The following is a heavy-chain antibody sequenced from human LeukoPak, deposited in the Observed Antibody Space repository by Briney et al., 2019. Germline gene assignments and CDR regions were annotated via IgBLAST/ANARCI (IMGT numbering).Heavy chain of an antibody. V-gene: IGHV4-59*01. J-gene: IGHJ4*02. CDR3: AKDTAAAFGEYYFDY. CDR2: IYYSGST. D-gene: IGHD6-13*01. Sequence: SETLSLTCTVSGGSISSYYWSWIRQPPGKGLEWIGYIYYSGSTNYNPSLKSRVTISVDTSKNQFSLKLSSVTAADTAVYYCAKDTAAAFGEYYFDYWGQGTLVTVSS. CDR1: GGSISSYY.